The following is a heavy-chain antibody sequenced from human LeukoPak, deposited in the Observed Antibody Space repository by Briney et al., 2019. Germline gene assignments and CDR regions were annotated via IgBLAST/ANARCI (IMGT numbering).Heavy chain of an antibody. CDR2: IKQDGSEK. V-gene: IGHV3-7*01. CDR1: GFTFSSYW. Sequence: GGSLRLSCAASGFTFSSYWMSWVRQAPGKGLEWVANIKQDGSEKYYVDSVKGRFTISRDNAKNSLYLQMNSLRAEDTAVYYCARDPYSGACYEGYYYYYMDVWGKGTTVAVSS. D-gene: IGHD2-21*02. J-gene: IGHJ6*03. CDR3: ARDPYSGACYEGYYYYYMDV.